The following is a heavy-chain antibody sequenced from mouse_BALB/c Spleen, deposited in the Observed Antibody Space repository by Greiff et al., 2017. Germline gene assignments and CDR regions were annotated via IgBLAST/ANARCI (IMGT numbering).Heavy chain of an antibody. CDR1: GYSITSDYA. D-gene: IGHD2-14*01. J-gene: IGHJ3*01. CDR2: ISYSGST. V-gene: IGHV3-2*02. CDR3: ARGNREVPAGY. Sequence: VQLKESGPGLVKPSQSLSLTCTVTGYSITSDYAWNWIRQFPGNKLEWMGYISYSGSTSYNPSLKSRISITRDTSKNQFFLQLNSVTTEDTATYYCARGNREVPAGYWGQGTLVTVSA.